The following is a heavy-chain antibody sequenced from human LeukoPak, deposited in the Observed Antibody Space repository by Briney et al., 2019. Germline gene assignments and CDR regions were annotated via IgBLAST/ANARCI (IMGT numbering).Heavy chain of an antibody. CDR2: TSSSSSYI. CDR1: GFTFSSYS. J-gene: IGHJ5*02. V-gene: IGHV3-21*01. Sequence: NPGGSLRLSCAASGFTFSSYSMNWVRQAPGKGLEWVSSTSSSSSYIYYADSVKGRFTISRDNAKDSLYLQMNSLRAEDTAVYYCARVDVQYYYDSSGYQFDPWGQGTLVTVSS. D-gene: IGHD3-22*01. CDR3: ARVDVQYYYDSSGYQFDP.